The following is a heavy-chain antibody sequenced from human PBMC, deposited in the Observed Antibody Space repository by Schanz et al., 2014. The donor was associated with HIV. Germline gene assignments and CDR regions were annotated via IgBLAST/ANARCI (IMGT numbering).Heavy chain of an antibody. J-gene: IGHJ6*02. CDR2: INPSGGST. CDR1: GYIFTIYS. CDR3: ARKMSISNQWLRALYSNYGMDV. D-gene: IGHD5-12*01. Sequence: VQLVQSGAEVKKPGASVKVSCKASGYIFTIYSLHWVRQAPGQGLEWMGMINPSGGSTRYAQKCQGRVTMTRTTSINTAYMEVSGLKSEDTAVYYCARKMSISNQWLRALYSNYGMDVWGQGTTVTVSS. V-gene: IGHV1-46*01.